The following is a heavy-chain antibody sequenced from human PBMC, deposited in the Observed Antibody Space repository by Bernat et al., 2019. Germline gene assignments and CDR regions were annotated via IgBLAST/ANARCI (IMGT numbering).Heavy chain of an antibody. CDR3: AKDPQYATTL. Sequence: EEQLLESGGDLIQPGGSLRLSCAASGFTFRDYGMAWVRQAPGEGLEWVATINDDGVNTHYAGSVEGRFTISRDNSKNTLYLQMNNLRVEDTAIYYCAKDPQYATTLWGQGTMVTVSS. J-gene: IGHJ3*01. D-gene: IGHD4-11*01. V-gene: IGHV3-23*01. CDR1: GFTFRDYG. CDR2: INDDGVNT.